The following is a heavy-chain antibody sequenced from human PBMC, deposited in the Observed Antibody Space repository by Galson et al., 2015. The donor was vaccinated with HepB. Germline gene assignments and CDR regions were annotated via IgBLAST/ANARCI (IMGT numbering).Heavy chain of an antibody. J-gene: IGHJ4*02. CDR3: ARPGWDSGYDTFRGLPFY. D-gene: IGHD5-12*01. V-gene: IGHV3-30*04. Sequence: SLRLSCAASGFTFSSYAMHWVRQAPGKGLEWVAVISYDGSNKYYADSVKGRFTISRDNSKNTLYLQMNSLRAEDTAVYYCARPGWDSGYDTFRGLPFYWGQGTLVTVSS. CDR1: GFTFSSYA. CDR2: ISYDGSNK.